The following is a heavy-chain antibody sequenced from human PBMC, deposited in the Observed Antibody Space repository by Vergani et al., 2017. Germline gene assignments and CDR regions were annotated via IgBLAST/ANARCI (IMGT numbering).Heavy chain of an antibody. J-gene: IGHJ4*02. Sequence: QVQLVESGGGVVQPGTSLRLSCVVSGFALNRHAMYWVRQAPGKGLEWVVGISFDGTNEYYPDLVKGRFTISRDIAKNTLYLQVRSLRLEDTGVYHCVRDRGLXAGGRCYTEAWHYWGQGTPVTVSS. CDR1: GFALNRHA. CDR2: ISFDGTNE. D-gene: IGHD2-2*02. V-gene: IGHV3-30-3*01. CDR3: VRDRGLXAGGRCYTEAWHY.